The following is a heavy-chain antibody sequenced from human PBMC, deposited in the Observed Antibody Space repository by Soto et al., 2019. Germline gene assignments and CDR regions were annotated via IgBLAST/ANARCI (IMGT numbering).Heavy chain of an antibody. D-gene: IGHD5-12*01. Sequence: GASVKVSCKASGGTLSSYAISWVRQEPGKGLEWMGGIIPIFGTANYAQKFQGRVTITADESTSTAYMELSSLRSEDTAVYYCARSRQPPSKRWLQPPWGYWGQGTLVTVSS. CDR3: ARSRQPPSKRWLQPPWGY. CDR1: GGTLSSYA. CDR2: IIPIFGTA. V-gene: IGHV1-69*13. J-gene: IGHJ4*02.